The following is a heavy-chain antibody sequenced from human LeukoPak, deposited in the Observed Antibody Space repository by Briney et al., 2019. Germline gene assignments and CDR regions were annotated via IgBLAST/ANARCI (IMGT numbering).Heavy chain of an antibody. J-gene: IGHJ4*02. D-gene: IGHD2-15*01. CDR2: ISYDGSNK. Sequence: GGSLRLSCAASGFTFSSYGMHWVRQATGKGLEWVAVISYDGSNKYYADSVKGRFTISRDNSKNTLYLQMNSLRAEDTAVYYCARDHGGGSYFDYWGQGTLVTVSS. CDR3: ARDHGGGSYFDY. CDR1: GFTFSSYG. V-gene: IGHV3-30*19.